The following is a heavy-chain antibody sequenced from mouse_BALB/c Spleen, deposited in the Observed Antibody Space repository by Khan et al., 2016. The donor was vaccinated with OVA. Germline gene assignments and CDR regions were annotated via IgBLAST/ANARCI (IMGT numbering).Heavy chain of an antibody. Sequence: EVELVESGGDVVKPGGSLKLSCAASGFTFSTYGMSWVRQTPDKRLEWVATVSTGGHYTYYPATVKGRFTISRDNAKNTLYLQMSSLKSEDTAIFYCARLAYYYDSKGFDYWGQGTLVTVSA. CDR3: ARLAYYYDSKGFDY. D-gene: IGHD1-1*01. V-gene: IGHV5-6*01. CDR2: VSTGGHYT. CDR1: GFTFSTYG. J-gene: IGHJ3*01.